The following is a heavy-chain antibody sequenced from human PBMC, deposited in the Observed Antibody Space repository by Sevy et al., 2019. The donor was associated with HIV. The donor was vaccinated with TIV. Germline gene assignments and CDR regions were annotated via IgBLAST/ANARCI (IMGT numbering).Heavy chain of an antibody. CDR2: ISPHNGDT. CDR3: GGAYCSGGRCYSLAY. D-gene: IGHD2-15*01. CDR1: GYTFSSYR. Sequence: ASVKVSCKVSGYTFSSYRIHWVRQAPGQGLEWMGWISPHNGDTNYAQKLQGRVTMITDTTTGTAYMELRSLRSDDTAVYYCGGAYCSGGRCYSLAYWGQGTLVTVSS. J-gene: IGHJ4*02. V-gene: IGHV1-18*01.